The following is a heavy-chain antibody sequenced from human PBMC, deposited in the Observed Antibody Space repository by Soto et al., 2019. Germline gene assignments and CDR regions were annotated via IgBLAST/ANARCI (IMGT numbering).Heavy chain of an antibody. Sequence: SETLSLTCTVSGGSISSGDYYWSWIRQPPGKGLEWIGYIYYSGSTYYNPSLKSRVTISVDTSKNQFSLKLSSVTAADTAVYYFARDRGLGCGWYGWYDPWGQGTLVIASS. V-gene: IGHV4-30-4*02. CDR2: IYYSGST. D-gene: IGHD6-19*01. CDR3: ARDRGLGCGWYGWYDP. J-gene: IGHJ5*02. CDR1: GGSISSGDYY.